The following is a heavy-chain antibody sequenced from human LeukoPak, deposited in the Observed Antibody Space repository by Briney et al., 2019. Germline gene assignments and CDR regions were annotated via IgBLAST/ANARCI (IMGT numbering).Heavy chain of an antibody. D-gene: IGHD6-19*01. CDR3: ARGESSGWLDF. Sequence: SETLSLTCTVSGGSISSYYWSWIRQPPGKGLEWIGYVYYSGSTNYNPSLKSRVTISVDRSKNQFSLRLNSVTAADTAVYYCARGESSGWLDFWGQGTLVTVSS. CDR1: GGSISSYY. J-gene: IGHJ4*02. CDR2: VYYSGST. V-gene: IGHV4-59*12.